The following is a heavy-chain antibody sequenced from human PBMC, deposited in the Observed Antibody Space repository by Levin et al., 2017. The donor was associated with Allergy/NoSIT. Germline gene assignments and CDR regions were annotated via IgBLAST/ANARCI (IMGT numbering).Heavy chain of an antibody. Sequence: GESLKISCAASGFPFSSYWVHWVRQAPGKGLVWVSRINSDGSTTNYADSVKGRFTISRDNAKNTLYLQMNSLRVEDTAVYFCARDLEAPNYYYYYMDVWGKGTTVTVSS. CDR2: INSDGSTT. V-gene: IGHV3-74*01. CDR3: ARDLEAPNYYYYYMDV. CDR1: GFPFSSYW. J-gene: IGHJ6*03.